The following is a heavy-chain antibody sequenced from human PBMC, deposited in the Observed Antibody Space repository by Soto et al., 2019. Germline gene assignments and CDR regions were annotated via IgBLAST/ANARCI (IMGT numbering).Heavy chain of an antibody. V-gene: IGHV1-69*01. J-gene: IGHJ4*02. CDR3: GRDPGGRSAAGTRYYFDY. CDR2: IVPIFGTA. CDR1: GGTFSSYA. Sequence: QVQLVQSGAEVKKPGSSVKVSCKASGGTFSSYAISWVRQAPGQGLKWMGGIVPIFGTANYAQKFQGRVTITADDSTSKAYRELSSLRSEDTAWYYCGRDPGGRSAAGTRYYFDYWGQGTLVTVSS. D-gene: IGHD6-13*01.